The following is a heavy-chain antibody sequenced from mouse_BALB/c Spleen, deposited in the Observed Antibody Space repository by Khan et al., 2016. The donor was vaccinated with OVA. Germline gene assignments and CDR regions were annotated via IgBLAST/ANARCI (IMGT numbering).Heavy chain of an antibody. V-gene: IGHV2-6-5*01. CDR2: IWGGGST. CDR3: AKWVCSYYYTLDY. CDR1: GFSLNDYG. Sequence: QVQLKESGPGLVAPSQNLSITCTVSGFSLNDYGVSWIRQPPGKGLEWLGVIWGGGSTYYNSALKSRLSITKDNSKSQVFLKMSSLQSDDTAIFYSAKWVCSYYYTLDYWGQGTSVTVSS. J-gene: IGHJ4*01.